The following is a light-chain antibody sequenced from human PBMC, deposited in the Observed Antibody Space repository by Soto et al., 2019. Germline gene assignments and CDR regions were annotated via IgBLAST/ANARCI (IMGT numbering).Light chain of an antibody. CDR3: QQRSNWPSLT. CDR2: GAS. CDR1: RSVSSSS. J-gene: IGKJ4*01. Sequence: EIVLTQSPCTLSLSPGERATLSCRASRSVSSSSLAWYQQKPGQAPRLLISGASTRAAGIPARFSGSGSGTDFTLTISSLEPEDFAVYYCQQRSNWPSLTFGGGTKVDIK. V-gene: IGKV3D-20*02.